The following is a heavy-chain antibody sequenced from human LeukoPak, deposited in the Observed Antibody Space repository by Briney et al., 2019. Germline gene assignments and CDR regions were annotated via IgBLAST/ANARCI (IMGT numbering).Heavy chain of an antibody. Sequence: ASVKVSCKASGYTFTGYYMHWVRQAPGQGLEWMGWINPNSGGTNYAQKFQGWVTMTRDTSISTAYMELSRLRSDDTAVYYCAREGVLRYFDWLLLESANRDAFDIWGQGTMVTVSS. CDR2: INPNSGGT. V-gene: IGHV1-2*04. CDR1: GYTFTGYY. D-gene: IGHD3-9*01. CDR3: AREGVLRYFDWLLLESANRDAFDI. J-gene: IGHJ3*02.